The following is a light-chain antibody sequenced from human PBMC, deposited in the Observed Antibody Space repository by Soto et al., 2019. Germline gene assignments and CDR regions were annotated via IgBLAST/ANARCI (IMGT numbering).Light chain of an antibody. CDR1: QSVDSSF. Sequence: EIVLTQSPGSLSLSPGERGTLSCRASQSVDSSFFAWYQQKPDQAPRLLIYGASNRATGIPDRFSGSGSGTDFTLTISRLEPEDVAVYYCQQDVSSVTCGQGTKVEIK. V-gene: IGKV3-20*01. CDR2: GAS. J-gene: IGKJ1*01. CDR3: QQDVSSVT.